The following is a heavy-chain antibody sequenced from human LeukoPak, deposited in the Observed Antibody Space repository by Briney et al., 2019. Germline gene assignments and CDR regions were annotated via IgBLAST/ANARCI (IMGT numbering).Heavy chain of an antibody. Sequence: SETLSLTCTVSGGPISSYYWSWIRQPPGKGLEWIGYITYSGSTNYNPSLERRVTISIDKSKNQFYLKLTSVTAADTAVYYCARDRGSSGNNYYFDYWGQGTLVTASS. CDR1: GGPISSYY. CDR3: ARDRGSSGNNYYFDY. CDR2: ITYSGST. V-gene: IGHV4-59*01. D-gene: IGHD6-19*01. J-gene: IGHJ4*02.